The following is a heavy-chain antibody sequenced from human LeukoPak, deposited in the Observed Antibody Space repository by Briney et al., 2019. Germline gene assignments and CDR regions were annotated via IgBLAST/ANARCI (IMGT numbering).Heavy chain of an antibody. CDR3: ARDAVDTANAV. Sequence: GGSLRLSCAASGFTFNNYWMSWVRQAPGKGLEWVANIKQDGSGLYYVESVKGRFTISRDNAKNSLYLRMNSLRAEDTAVYYCARDAVDTANAVWGQGTTVTVSS. V-gene: IGHV3-7*01. D-gene: IGHD5-18*01. CDR1: GFTFNNYW. J-gene: IGHJ6*02. CDR2: IKQDGSGL.